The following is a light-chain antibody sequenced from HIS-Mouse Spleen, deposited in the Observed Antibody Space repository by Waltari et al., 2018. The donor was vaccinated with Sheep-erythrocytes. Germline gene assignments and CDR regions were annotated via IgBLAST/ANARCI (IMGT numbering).Light chain of an antibody. J-gene: IGLJ3*02. CDR3: QAWDSSSWV. CDR1: KLGDKY. V-gene: IGLV3-1*01. Sequence: SYELTQPPSVSVSPGQTASITCSGDKLGDKYACWYQQKPGQSPVLVIYQDSKRPSGIPERFSGSNAGNTATLTLGGTQAMDGADYYCQAWDSSSWVFGGGTKLTVL. CDR2: QDS.